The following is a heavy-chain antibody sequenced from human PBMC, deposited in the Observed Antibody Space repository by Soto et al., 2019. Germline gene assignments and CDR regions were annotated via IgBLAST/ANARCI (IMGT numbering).Heavy chain of an antibody. Sequence: PVGSLRLSCAASGFTFSSYAMSWVRQAPGKGLEWVSAISGSGGSTYYADSVKGRFTISRDNSKNTLYLQMNSLRAEDTAVYYCAKRRGLWLGMDYWGQGTLVTVSS. CDR1: GFTFSSYA. D-gene: IGHD5-18*01. CDR2: ISGSGGST. V-gene: IGHV3-23*01. CDR3: AKRRGLWLGMDY. J-gene: IGHJ4*02.